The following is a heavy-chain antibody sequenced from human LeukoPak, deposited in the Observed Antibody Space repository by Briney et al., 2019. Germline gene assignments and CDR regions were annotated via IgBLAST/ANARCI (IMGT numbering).Heavy chain of an antibody. J-gene: IGHJ4*02. Sequence: QPGGSLRLSCAASGFTFSSYEMNWVRQAPGKGLEWVSYISSSGCTIYYADSVKGRFTISRDNAKNSLYLQMNSLRAEDTAVYYCARHINTWVWFYFDYWGQGTLVTVSS. D-gene: IGHD3-10*01. CDR1: GFTFSSYE. CDR2: ISSSGCTI. V-gene: IGHV3-48*03. CDR3: ARHINTWVWFYFDY.